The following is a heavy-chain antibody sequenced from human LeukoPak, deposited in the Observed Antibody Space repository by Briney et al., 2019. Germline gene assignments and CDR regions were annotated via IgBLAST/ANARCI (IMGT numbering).Heavy chain of an antibody. J-gene: IGHJ4*02. D-gene: IGHD3-22*01. Sequence: PGGSLRLSCAASGFTFSSYAMSWVRQAPGKGLEWVSAISGSGGSTYYADSVKGRFTISRDNSKNTLYLQMNSLRGEDTAVYYCAKDLVKGVVVITTFVAFDYWGQGTLVTVSS. CDR1: GFTFSSYA. CDR3: AKDLVKGVVVITTFVAFDY. V-gene: IGHV3-23*01. CDR2: ISGSGGST.